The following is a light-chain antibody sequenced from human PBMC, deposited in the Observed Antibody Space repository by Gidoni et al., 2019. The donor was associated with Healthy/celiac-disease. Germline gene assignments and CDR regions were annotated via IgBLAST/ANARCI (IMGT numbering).Light chain of an antibody. CDR2: CAS. CDR3: QQYGSSPGG. CDR1: QSVSSSY. Sequence: EIVLTQSPGTLSLSPGERATLSCRASQSVSSSYLAWYQQKPGQAPRLLIYCASSRATGIPDRFSGSGSGTDFTLTISRLEPEDFAVYYCQQYGSSPGGFGQGTKVEIK. J-gene: IGKJ1*01. V-gene: IGKV3-20*01.